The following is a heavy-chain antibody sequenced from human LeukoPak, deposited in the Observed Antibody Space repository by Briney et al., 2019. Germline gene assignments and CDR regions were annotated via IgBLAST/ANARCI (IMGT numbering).Heavy chain of an antibody. Sequence: SVKVSCKASGFTFTSSAMQWVRQARGQRLEWIGLIVVGSGNTNYAQKFQERVTITRDMSTSTAYMELSSLRSEDTAVYYCAAWGRGRYSSSSYFDYWGQGTLVTVSS. CDR3: AAWGRGRYSSSSYFDY. V-gene: IGHV1-58*02. CDR1: GFTFTSSA. J-gene: IGHJ4*02. CDR2: IVVGSGNT. D-gene: IGHD6-6*01.